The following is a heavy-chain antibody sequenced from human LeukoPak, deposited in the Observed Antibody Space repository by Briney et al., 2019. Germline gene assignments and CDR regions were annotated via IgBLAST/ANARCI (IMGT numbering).Heavy chain of an antibody. Sequence: KSSETLSLTCTVYGGSFSGYYWSWIRQPPGKGLEWIGYIHYSGSTNYNPSLKSRLTISVETSKNQFSLKLRSVTAADTAVYYCARVGYSYGSPTPNWFDPRGQGTLVTVSS. J-gene: IGHJ5*02. V-gene: IGHV4-59*01. CDR2: IHYSGST. CDR1: GGSFSGYY. CDR3: ARVGYSYGSPTPNWFDP. D-gene: IGHD5-18*01.